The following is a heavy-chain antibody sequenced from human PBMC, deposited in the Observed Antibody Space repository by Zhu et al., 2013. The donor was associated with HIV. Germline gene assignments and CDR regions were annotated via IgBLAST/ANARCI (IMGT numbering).Heavy chain of an antibody. J-gene: IGHJ4*02. CDR2: ISAYNGDT. CDR1: GYRFTSHG. D-gene: IGHD6-19*01. V-gene: IGHV1-18*01. CDR3: ARDKSSGCPGGY. Sequence: QVQLVQSGAEVKKPGASVKVSCKASGYRFTSHGISWVRQAPGQGLEWMGWISAYNGDTNYAQNLQGRVTMTADTSTSTAYMELRSLRSDDTAVYYCARDKSSGCPGGYWGQGTLVTVSS.